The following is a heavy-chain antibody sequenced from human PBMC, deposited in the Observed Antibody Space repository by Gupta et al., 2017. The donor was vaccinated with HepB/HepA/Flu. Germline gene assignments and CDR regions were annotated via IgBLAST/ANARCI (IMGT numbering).Heavy chain of an antibody. V-gene: IGHV1-69*06. CDR3: AGNDYYGSGSYYFIYYYMDV. CDR1: GGTFSSYA. J-gene: IGHJ6*03. D-gene: IGHD3-10*01. CDR2: IIPIFGTA. Sequence: QVQLVQSGAEVKKPGSSVKVSCKASGGTFSSYAISWVRQATGQGLEWMGGIIPIFGTANYAQKFQGRVTITADKSTSTAYMELSSLRSEDTAVYYCAGNDYYGSGSYYFIYYYMDVWGKGTTVTVSS.